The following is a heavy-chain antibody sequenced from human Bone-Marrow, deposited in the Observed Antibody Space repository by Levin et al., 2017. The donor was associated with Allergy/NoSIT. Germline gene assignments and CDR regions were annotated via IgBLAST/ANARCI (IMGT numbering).Heavy chain of an antibody. J-gene: IGHJ4*02. CDR1: GFTFSSYA. Sequence: GGSLRLSCATSGFTFSSYAMSWVRQAPGKGLEWVAGISVTGINTYYAESVRGRFTMTRDNSKKTVYLQMNSLRVEDTAIYFCAKDVNRVEEYCTGGRCFAFDYWGQGTLAAVSS. D-gene: IGHD2-8*02. V-gene: IGHV3-23*01. CDR3: AKDVNRVEEYCTGGRCFAFDY. CDR2: ISVTGINT.